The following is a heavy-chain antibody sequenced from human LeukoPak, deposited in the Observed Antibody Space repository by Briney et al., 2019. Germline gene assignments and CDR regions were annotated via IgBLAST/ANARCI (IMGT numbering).Heavy chain of an antibody. V-gene: IGHV1-8*01. CDR2: MNPKSGNT. CDR3: ARVLGSISH. D-gene: IGHD4/OR15-4a*01. J-gene: IGHJ4*02. CDR1: GYTFSTCD. Sequence: ASVKVSCKASGYTFSTCDINWVRQATGQGLEWMGWMNPKSGNTGFADKFQGRVTMTRDTSISTAYMELSSLTSEDTAVYYCARVLGSISHWGQGTLVTVPS.